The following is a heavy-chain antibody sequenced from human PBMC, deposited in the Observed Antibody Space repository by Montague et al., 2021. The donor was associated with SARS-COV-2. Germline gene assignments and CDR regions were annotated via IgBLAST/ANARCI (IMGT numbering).Heavy chain of an antibody. J-gene: IGHJ4*02. CDR2: VNHSGST. Sequence: SETLSLTCIVSGSSVRGDYWSWIRQPPGKGLEWIGYVNHSGSTNYNPSLKSRITISVDTSKSQFSLKLRSVTAADTAVYYCARGSTGMTVGVPYYIDSWGQGTLVTVSA. CDR3: ARGSTGMTVGVPYYIDS. D-gene: IGHD3-10*01. V-gene: IGHV4-59*02. CDR1: GSSVRGDY.